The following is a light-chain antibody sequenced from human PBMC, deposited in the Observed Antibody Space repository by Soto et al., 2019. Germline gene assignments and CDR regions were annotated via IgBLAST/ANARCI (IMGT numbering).Light chain of an antibody. Sequence: EIEMTQSPATLSVSPGERATLSCRASQSVSSNLALYQQKPGQAPRLLIYGASTRPTGIPARFSGSGSGTEFTLTISSLQSEDFAVYYCQQYNNWPPLFGGGTKVEIK. CDR1: QSVSSN. J-gene: IGKJ4*02. CDR3: QQYNNWPPL. V-gene: IGKV3-15*01. CDR2: GAS.